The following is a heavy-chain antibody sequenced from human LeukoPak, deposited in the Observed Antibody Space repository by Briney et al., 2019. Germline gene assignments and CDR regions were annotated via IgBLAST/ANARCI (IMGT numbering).Heavy chain of an antibody. CDR2: ISTSSSYI. J-gene: IGHJ6*03. Sequence: GGSLRLSCAASGFTLSSYSMNWVRQAPGKGLEWVSSISTSSSYIYYADSVKGRFTISRDNAKNSLFLQMNILRAEDTAVYYCARAHGAGGLGYYYIDVWGKGTTVTISS. D-gene: IGHD6-19*01. V-gene: IGHV3-21*01. CDR1: GFTLSSYS. CDR3: ARAHGAGGLGYYYIDV.